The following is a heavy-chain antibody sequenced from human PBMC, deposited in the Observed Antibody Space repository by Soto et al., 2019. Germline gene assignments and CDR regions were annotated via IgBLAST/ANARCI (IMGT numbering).Heavy chain of an antibody. Sequence: GGSLRLSCAASGFTFSSYDMHWVRQTTGKRLEWVSAIGTSGDTYYAASVKGRFTISRENGKNSVYLQMNSLSAGDTAVYYCAREDGSGSYLKEAFDYWGQGTLVTVSS. CDR3: AREDGSGSYLKEAFDY. V-gene: IGHV3-13*01. D-gene: IGHD3-10*01. J-gene: IGHJ4*02. CDR2: IGTSGDT. CDR1: GFTFSSYD.